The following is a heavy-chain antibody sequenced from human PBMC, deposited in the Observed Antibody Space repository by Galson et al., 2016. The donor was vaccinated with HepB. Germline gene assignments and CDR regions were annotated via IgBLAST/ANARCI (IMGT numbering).Heavy chain of an antibody. CDR3: VRGTLGYLDH. Sequence: SLRLSCAASGFILTNNYMNWVRQAPGKGLEWVSVIYSGGSTYYADSVKGRFTMSRDESKTMLYLKMNNLRAEDTALYYCVRGTLGYLDHWGQGTPVTVSS. CDR1: GFILTNNY. CDR2: IYSGGST. J-gene: IGHJ4*02. D-gene: IGHD6-13*01. V-gene: IGHV3-53*01.